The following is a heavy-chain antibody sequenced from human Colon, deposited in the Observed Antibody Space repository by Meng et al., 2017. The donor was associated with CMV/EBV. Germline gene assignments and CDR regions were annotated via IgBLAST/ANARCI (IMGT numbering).Heavy chain of an antibody. J-gene: IGHJ4*02. CDR2: ISSSSSYI. CDR1: GFTFSSYS. Sequence: EVQVVGSGGGLVKPGGSRRLSCAASGFTFSSYSMNWVRQAPGKGLEWVSSISSSSSYIYYADSVKGRFTISRDNAKNSLYLQMNSLRAEDTAVYYCARGDSGSYYYGDYWGQGTLVTVSS. D-gene: IGHD1-26*01. CDR3: ARGDSGSYYYGDY. V-gene: IGHV3-21*01.